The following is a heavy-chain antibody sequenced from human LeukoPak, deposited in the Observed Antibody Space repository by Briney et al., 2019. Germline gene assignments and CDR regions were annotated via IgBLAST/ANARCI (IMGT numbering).Heavy chain of an antibody. D-gene: IGHD3-3*01. J-gene: IGHJ4*02. CDR1: GGSIGSGGYY. CDR2: IYYSGST. Sequence: SETLSLTCTVSGGSIGSGGYYWSWIRQHPGKGLEWIGYIYYSGSTYYNPSLKSRVTISVDTSKNQFSLKPSSVTAADTAVYYCARARLVEYYDFWSGYVDYWGQGTLVTVSS. CDR3: ARARLVEYYDFWSGYVDY. V-gene: IGHV4-31*03.